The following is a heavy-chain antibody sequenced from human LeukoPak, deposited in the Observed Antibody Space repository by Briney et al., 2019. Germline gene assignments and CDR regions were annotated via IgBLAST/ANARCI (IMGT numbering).Heavy chain of an antibody. CDR1: GYSFSSHW. Sequence: GESLKISCKGSGYSFSSHWIAWVRQMPGKGLEWMGVIYPGDSDTTYSPSFQGQVTISVDKSISTAYLQWGSLRASDTAMYYCARQWGRGSVSYLAYWGQGTVVTVSS. D-gene: IGHD3-10*01. CDR2: IYPGDSDT. CDR3: ARQWGRGSVSYLAY. V-gene: IGHV5-51*01. J-gene: IGHJ4*02.